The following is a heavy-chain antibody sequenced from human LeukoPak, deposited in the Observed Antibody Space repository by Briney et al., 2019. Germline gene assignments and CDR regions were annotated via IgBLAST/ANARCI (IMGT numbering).Heavy chain of an antibody. Sequence: SETLSLTCAVYGGSFSGYYWSWIRQPPGKGLEWIGEINHSGSTNYNPSLKSRVTISVDTSKNQFSLKLSSVTAADTAVYYCARGPNAFDIWGQGTMVTVSS. V-gene: IGHV4-34*01. CDR1: GGSFSGYY. J-gene: IGHJ3*02. CDR2: INHSGST. CDR3: ARGPNAFDI.